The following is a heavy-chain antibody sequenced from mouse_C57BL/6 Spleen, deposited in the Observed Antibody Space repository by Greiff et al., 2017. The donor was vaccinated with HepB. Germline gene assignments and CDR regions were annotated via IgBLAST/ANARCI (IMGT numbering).Heavy chain of an antibody. Sequence: EVQLQQSGPELVKPGASVKMSCKASGYTFTDYNMHWVKQSHGKSLEWIGYINPNNGGTSYNQKFKGKATLTVNKSSSTAYMEHRSLTAEDSAVEYCARGITTGGAAYWGQGTLVTVSA. CDR2: INPNNGGT. D-gene: IGHD1-1*01. J-gene: IGHJ3*01. CDR3: ARGITTGGAAY. V-gene: IGHV1-22*01. CDR1: GYTFTDYN.